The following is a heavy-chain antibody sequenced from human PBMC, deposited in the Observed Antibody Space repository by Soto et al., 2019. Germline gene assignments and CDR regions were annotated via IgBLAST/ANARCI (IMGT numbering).Heavy chain of an antibody. V-gene: IGHV2-5*02. Sequence: QITLKESGPTLVKPTQTLTLTCTFSGFSLSTNGVCVGWIRQPPGKALEWLALLYWDDDKRYSPSLKSRLTITKDTSKNQVLLTVTNMDHADTATYFCARRRNGGWYFDYWGQGTLVTVSS. CDR3: ARRRNGGWYFDY. CDR2: LYWDDDK. J-gene: IGHJ4*02. CDR1: GFSLSTNGVC. D-gene: IGHD6-19*01.